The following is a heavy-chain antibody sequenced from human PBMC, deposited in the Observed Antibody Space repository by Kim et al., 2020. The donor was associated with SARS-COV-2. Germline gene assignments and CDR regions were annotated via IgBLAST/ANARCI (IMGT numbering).Heavy chain of an antibody. D-gene: IGHD4-17*01. V-gene: IGHV3-30*03. J-gene: IGHJ4*02. CDR3: ASTVTTSFLQFDY. Sequence: YAEPVEDRFTISRDKSKDTLYLQMNSLRAEDTAVYYCASTVTTSFLQFDYWGQGNLVTVSP.